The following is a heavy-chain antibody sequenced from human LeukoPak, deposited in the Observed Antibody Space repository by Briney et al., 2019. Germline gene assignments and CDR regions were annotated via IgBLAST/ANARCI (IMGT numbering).Heavy chain of an antibody. Sequence: SETLSLTCTVSGGSISSYYWSWIRQPPGKGREWLGYIYYSGSTNYNPSLKSRVTISVDTSKNRFSLKLSSVTAADTAVYYCSGHCSSTSCHGDYWGQGTLVTVSS. V-gene: IGHV4-59*08. D-gene: IGHD2-2*01. CDR3: SGHCSSTSCHGDY. CDR2: IYYSGST. J-gene: IGHJ4*02. CDR1: GGSISSYY.